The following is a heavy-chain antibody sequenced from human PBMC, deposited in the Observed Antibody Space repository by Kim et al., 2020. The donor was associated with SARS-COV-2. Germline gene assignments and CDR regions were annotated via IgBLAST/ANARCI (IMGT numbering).Heavy chain of an antibody. D-gene: IGHD6-13*01. CDR3: ARAIAAAGTIRGDWFDP. Sequence: SETLSLTCTVSGGSISSGDYYWSWIRQPPGKGLEWIGYIYYSGSTYYNPSLKSRVTISVDTSKNQFSLKLSSVTAADTAVYYCARAIAAAGTIRGDWFDPWGQGTLVTVSS. CDR1: GGSISSGDYY. CDR2: IYYSGST. J-gene: IGHJ5*02. V-gene: IGHV4-30-4*01.